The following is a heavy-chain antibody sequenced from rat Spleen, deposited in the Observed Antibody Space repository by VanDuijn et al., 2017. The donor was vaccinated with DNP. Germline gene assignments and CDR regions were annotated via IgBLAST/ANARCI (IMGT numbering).Heavy chain of an antibody. CDR1: GFIFSNYW. Sequence: EVQLVESGGGPVQPGRSLKLSCVASGFIFSNYWMTWIRQAPGKGLEWVASISSTGDNTYYSDSVKGRFSLSRDYAKSTLYLQVNSLRSEDTATYYCTSNPHIRTAAPFDYWGQGVMVTVSS. J-gene: IGHJ2*01. CDR2: ISSTGDNT. V-gene: IGHV5-31*01. CDR3: TSNPHIRTAAPFDY. D-gene: IGHD3-8*01.